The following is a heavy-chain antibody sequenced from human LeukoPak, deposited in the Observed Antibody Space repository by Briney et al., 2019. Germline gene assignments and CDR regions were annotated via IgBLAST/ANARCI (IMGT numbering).Heavy chain of an antibody. CDR3: ARQARRGMIVVVIMFDY. J-gene: IGHJ4*02. D-gene: IGHD3-22*01. CDR1: GGSFSGYY. Sequence: SETLSLTCAVYGGSFSGYYWSWIRQPPGKGLEWIGEINHSGSTNYNPSLKSRVTISVDTSKNQFSLKLSSVTAADTAVYYCARQARRGMIVVVIMFDYWGQGTLVTVSS. CDR2: INHSGST. V-gene: IGHV4-34*01.